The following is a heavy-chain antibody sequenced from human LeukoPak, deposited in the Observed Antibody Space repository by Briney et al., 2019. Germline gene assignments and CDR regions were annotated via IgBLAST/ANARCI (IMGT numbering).Heavy chain of an antibody. J-gene: IGHJ4*02. CDR2: INPNSGGT. V-gene: IGHV1-2*02. CDR3: ARDNDSRDPPHFDY. D-gene: IGHD3-16*01. Sequence: ASVKVSCKTSGYTFTDYYMHWVRQAPGQGLEWMGWINPNSGGTNYAQKFQGRVTMTRDTSISTAYMELSSLRSDDTAVYYCARDNDSRDPPHFDYWGQGTLVTVSS. CDR1: GYTFTDYY.